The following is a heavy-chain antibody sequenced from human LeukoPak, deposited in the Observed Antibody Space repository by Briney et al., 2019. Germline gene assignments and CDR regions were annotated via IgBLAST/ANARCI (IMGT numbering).Heavy chain of an antibody. CDR2: IASDGSST. Sequence: GGSLRLSCAAPGFTFSSYWMNWVRQAPGKGLVWVSRIASDGSSTTYADSVKGRFSISRDNAKNTLYLQMNSLRVEDTAVYYCARGRPHGNDYWGQGTLVTVSS. CDR3: ARGRPHGNDY. V-gene: IGHV3-74*01. CDR1: GFTFSSYW. D-gene: IGHD4-23*01. J-gene: IGHJ4*02.